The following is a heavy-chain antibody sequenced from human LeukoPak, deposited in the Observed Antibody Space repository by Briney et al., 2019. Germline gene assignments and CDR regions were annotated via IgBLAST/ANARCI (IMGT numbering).Heavy chain of an antibody. CDR3: ARDGFGGPYDY. Sequence: GGSLRLSCAASGFTFDDYGMSWVRQAPGKGLEWVSVIWTDGGTYHADSVKGRFTISGDNSKNTVSLQMYSLRVDDTAVYFCARDGFGGPYDYWGQGTLVTVSS. J-gene: IGHJ4*02. D-gene: IGHD3-10*01. V-gene: IGHV3-53*01. CDR2: IWTDGGT. CDR1: GFTFDDYG.